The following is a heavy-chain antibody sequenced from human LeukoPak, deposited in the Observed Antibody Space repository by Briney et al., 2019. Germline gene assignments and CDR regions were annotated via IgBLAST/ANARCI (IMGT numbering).Heavy chain of an antibody. V-gene: IGHV3-23*01. D-gene: IGHD2-21*02. J-gene: IGHJ4*02. CDR3: ARDDCSY. CDR1: GFTFSSYA. CDR2: ISGSGSTI. Sequence: GGSLRLSCAASGFTFSSYAMSWVRQAPGKGLEWVSAISGSGSTIYYADSVKGRFTISRDNAKNSLYLQMNSLRAEDTAVYYCARDDCSYWGQGTLVTVSS.